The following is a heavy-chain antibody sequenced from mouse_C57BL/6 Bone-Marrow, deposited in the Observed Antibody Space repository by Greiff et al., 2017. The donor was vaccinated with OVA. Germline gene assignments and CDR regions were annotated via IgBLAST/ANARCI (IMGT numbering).Heavy chain of an antibody. V-gene: IGHV5-17*01. CDR3: ARGTTVVYWYFDV. CDR2: ISSGSSTI. Sequence: EVMLVESGGGLVKPGGSLKLSCAASGFTFSDYGMHWVRQAPEKGLEWVAYISSGSSTIYYADTVKGRFTISRDNAKNTLFLQMTSLRSEDTAMYYWARGTTVVYWYFDVWGTGTTVTVSS. J-gene: IGHJ1*03. CDR1: GFTFSDYG. D-gene: IGHD1-1*01.